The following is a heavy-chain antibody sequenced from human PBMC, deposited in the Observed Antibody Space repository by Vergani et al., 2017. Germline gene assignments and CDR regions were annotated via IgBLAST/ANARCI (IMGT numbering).Heavy chain of an antibody. V-gene: IGHV3-66*02. J-gene: IGHJ6*02. CDR2: IYSGGST. CDR1: GFTVSSNY. CDR3: ARAYCSSTSCHPYYYGMDV. D-gene: IGHD2-2*01. Sequence: EVQLVESGGGLVQPGGSLRLSCAASGFTVSSNYMSWVRQAPGKGLEWVSVIYSGGSTYYADSVKGRFTISRDNSKNTLYLQMNSLRAEDTAVYYCARAYCSSTSCHPYYYGMDVWGQGTKVTVSS.